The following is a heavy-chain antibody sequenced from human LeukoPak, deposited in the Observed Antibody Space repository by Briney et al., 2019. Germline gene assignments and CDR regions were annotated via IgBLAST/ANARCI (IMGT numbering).Heavy chain of an antibody. V-gene: IGHV1-2*06. CDR1: GYTFTGYY. D-gene: IGHD1-26*01. Sequence: GSVKVSCKASGYTFTGYYMHWVRQAPGQGLEWMGRINPNSGGTNYAQKFQDRVTMTRDTSISTAYMELSRLRSDDTAVYYCARGSLIVGATRVRFDPWGQGTLVTVSS. CDR2: INPNSGGT. CDR3: ARGSLIVGATRVRFDP. J-gene: IGHJ5*02.